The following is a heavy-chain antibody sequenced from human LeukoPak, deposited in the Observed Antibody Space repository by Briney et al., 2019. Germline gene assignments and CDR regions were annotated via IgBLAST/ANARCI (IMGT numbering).Heavy chain of an antibody. Sequence: GGSLRLSCTAPGLTCSNSGMYWLRQAPGKGLEGVGLIWFDGSNKYYADSEKGRFTISRDNSKNTLYLQINSLSAEDTTVLYCARDRGTTSIDHWGQGTLVTVSS. CDR3: ARDRGTTSIDH. J-gene: IGHJ4*02. D-gene: IGHD1-1*01. V-gene: IGHV3-33*01. CDR2: IWFDGSNK. CDR1: GLTCSNSG.